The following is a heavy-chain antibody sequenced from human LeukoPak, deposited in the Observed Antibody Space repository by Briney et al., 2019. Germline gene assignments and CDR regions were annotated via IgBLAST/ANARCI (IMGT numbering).Heavy chain of an antibody. D-gene: IGHD6-13*01. J-gene: IGHJ4*02. CDR1: GGSISSYY. CDR2: IYYSGST. CDR3: AKSVLGYSSSLYDY. V-gene: IGHV4-59*01. Sequence: SETLSLTCTVSGGSISSYYWSWIRQPPGKGLEWIGYIYYSGSTNYNPSLKSRVTISVDTSKNQFSLKLSSVTAADTAVYYCAKSVLGYSSSLYDYWGQGTLVTVSS.